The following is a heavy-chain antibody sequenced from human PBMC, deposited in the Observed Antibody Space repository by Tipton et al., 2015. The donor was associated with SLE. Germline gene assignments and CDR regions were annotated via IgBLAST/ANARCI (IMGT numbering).Heavy chain of an antibody. CDR2: ISSSSSYI. CDR1: GSTFSSYS. CDR3: ARTGGIRYDSRGHYFDY. V-gene: IGHV3-21*01. D-gene: IGHD3-22*01. J-gene: IGHJ4*02. Sequence: GSLRLSCAASGSTFSSYSMNWVRQAPGKGLEWVSSISSSSSYIYYADSVKGRFTISRDNAKNSLYLQMNSLRAEDTAVYYCARTGGIRYDSRGHYFDYWGQGTLVTVSS.